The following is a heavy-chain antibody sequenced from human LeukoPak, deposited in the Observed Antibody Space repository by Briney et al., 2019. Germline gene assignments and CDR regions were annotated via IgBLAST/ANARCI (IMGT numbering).Heavy chain of an antibody. CDR1: GGTFSSYA. CDR3: ARAGQPPYWASYYYYMDV. J-gene: IGHJ6*03. V-gene: IGHV1-69*06. D-gene: IGHD1-14*01. Sequence: ASVKVSCKASGGTFSSYAISWVRQAPGQGLEWMGGIIPIFGTANYAQKFQGRVTITADKSTSTAYMELSSLRSEDTAVYYCARAGQPPYWASYYYYMDVWGKGTTVTVSS. CDR2: IIPIFGTA.